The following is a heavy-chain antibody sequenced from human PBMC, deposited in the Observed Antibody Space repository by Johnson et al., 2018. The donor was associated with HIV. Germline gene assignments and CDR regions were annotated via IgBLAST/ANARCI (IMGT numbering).Heavy chain of an antibody. V-gene: IGHV3-66*02. J-gene: IGHJ3*02. CDR2: TYSGGST. CDR1: GFTVINNY. CDR3: GSGDKGNLAVGARGAFDI. D-gene: IGHD6-19*01. Sequence: VQLVESGGGLVQPGGSLRLSCAASGFTVINNYMSWVRQAPGKGLEWVSVTYSGGSTYYADSVKGRFTISRDNSKNTLYLQLNSLIAEDTAVYYGGSGDKGNLAVGARGAFDIWGQGTMVTVSS.